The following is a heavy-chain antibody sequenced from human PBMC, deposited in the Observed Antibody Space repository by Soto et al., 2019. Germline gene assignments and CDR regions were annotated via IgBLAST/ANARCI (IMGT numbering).Heavy chain of an antibody. D-gene: IGHD5-18*01. CDR2: ISSRGRTI. Sequence: GGSLRLTCVASGFTFSSYEFNCVRQEPAGGVEWGFYISSRGRTIWYAESVKGRFTISSDNSKNSLFLQMNSLRAEDTAVYYCTREPYVDTSMDFDLWGQGTLVTVSS. CDR1: GFTFSSYE. V-gene: IGHV3-48*03. CDR3: TREPYVDTSMDFDL. J-gene: IGHJ4*02.